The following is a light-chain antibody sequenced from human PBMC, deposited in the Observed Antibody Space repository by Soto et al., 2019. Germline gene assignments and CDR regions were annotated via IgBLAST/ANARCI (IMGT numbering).Light chain of an antibody. CDR2: EVS. CDR3: SLYTSSTFYV. Sequence: QSALTQPPSVSGSPGQSVTISCTGTSSDVGYYNRVSWYQQPPGTAPKLLIYEVSNRPSGVPDRFSGPKSGNTASLTISGLQAEDEADYYCSLYTSSTFYVFGTGTKVTVL. V-gene: IGLV2-18*01. CDR1: SSDVGYYNR. J-gene: IGLJ1*01.